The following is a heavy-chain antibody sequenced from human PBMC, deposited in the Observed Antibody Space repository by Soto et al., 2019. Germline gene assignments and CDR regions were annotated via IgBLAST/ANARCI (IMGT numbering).Heavy chain of an antibody. V-gene: IGHV3-21*01. Sequence: GGSLRLSCAASGFTFSSYAMSWVRQAPGKGLEWVSSISSSSSYIYYADSVKGRFTISRDNAKNSLYLQMNSLRAEDTAVYYCARYGIVVVVAAGRSDYYYYGMDVWGQGTTVTVSS. D-gene: IGHD2-15*01. CDR2: ISSSSSYI. CDR1: GFTFSSYA. J-gene: IGHJ6*02. CDR3: ARYGIVVVVAAGRSDYYYYGMDV.